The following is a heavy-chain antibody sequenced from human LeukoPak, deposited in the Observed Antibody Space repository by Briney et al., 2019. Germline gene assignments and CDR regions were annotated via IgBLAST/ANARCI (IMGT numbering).Heavy chain of an antibody. V-gene: IGHV3-48*02. D-gene: IGHD3-3*01. CDR2: ISSSSSTI. CDR3: ARDGRFLEWLLWGAFDI. CDR1: GFTFSSYS. Sequence: GGSLRLSCAASGFTFSSYSMNWVRQAPGKGLEWVSYISSSSSTIYYADSVKGRFTISRDNAKNSLYLQMNSLRDEDTAVYYCARDGRFLEWLLWGAFDIWGQGTMVTVSS. J-gene: IGHJ3*02.